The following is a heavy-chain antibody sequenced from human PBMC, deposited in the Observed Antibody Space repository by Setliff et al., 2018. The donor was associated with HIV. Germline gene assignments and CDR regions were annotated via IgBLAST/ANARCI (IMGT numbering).Heavy chain of an antibody. D-gene: IGHD3-10*01. CDR2: IYYSGST. CDR1: GGSISSSSYY. J-gene: IGHJ6*03. V-gene: IGHV4-39*01. CDR3: ARHGGRGLRRYYMDV. Sequence: SETLSLTCTVSGGSISSSSYYWGWIRQPPGKGLEWIVSIYYSGSTYYNPSLKSRVTISVDTSKNQFSLKLSSVTAADTAVYYCARHGGRGLRRYYMDVLGKGTTVTVSS.